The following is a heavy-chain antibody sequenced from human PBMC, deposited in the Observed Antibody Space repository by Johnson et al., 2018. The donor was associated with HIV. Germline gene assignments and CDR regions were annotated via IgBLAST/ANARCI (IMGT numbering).Heavy chain of an antibody. D-gene: IGHD1-26*01. Sequence: QVQLVESGGGVVQPGRSLRLSCAASGFTFSSYGMHWVRQAPGKGLEWVSAISGSGGSTYYADSVKGRFTISRDNSKNTLYLQMNSLGAEDTAVYYCAKSWNSGSLYDAFHIWGQGTMVTVSS. CDR3: AKSWNSGSLYDAFHI. CDR1: GFTFSSYG. CDR2: ISGSGGST. V-gene: IGHV3-NL1*01. J-gene: IGHJ3*02.